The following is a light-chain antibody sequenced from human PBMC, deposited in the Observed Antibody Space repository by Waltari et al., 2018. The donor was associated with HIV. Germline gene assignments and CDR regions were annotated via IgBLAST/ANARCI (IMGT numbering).Light chain of an antibody. J-gene: IGLJ3*02. CDR3: AAWDDNLNGWV. Sequence: QSVLTQPPSASGTPGQRVTISCSGSRSNIGSNPVSWYQQLPGTAPKLFIYSNKQRPSGVPDRVSGSKSGTSASLAISGLQSEDEADYYCAAWDDNLNGWVFGGGTKLTVV. V-gene: IGLV1-44*01. CDR2: SNK. CDR1: RSNIGSNP.